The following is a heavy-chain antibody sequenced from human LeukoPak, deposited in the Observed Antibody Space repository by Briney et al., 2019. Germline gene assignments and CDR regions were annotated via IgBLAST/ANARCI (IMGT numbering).Heavy chain of an antibody. CDR1: GGSFSGYY. CDR3: ARGSWSYYFDY. Sequence: PPETLSLTCAVYGGSFSGYYWSWIRQPPGKGLEWIGEINHSGSTNYNPSLKSRVTISVDTSKNQFSLKLSSVTAADTAVYYCARGSWSYYFDYWGQGTLVTVSS. D-gene: IGHD1-26*01. V-gene: IGHV4-34*01. J-gene: IGHJ4*02. CDR2: INHSGST.